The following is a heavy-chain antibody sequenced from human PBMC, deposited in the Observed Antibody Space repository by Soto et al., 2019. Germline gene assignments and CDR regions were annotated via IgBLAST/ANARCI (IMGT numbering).Heavy chain of an antibody. V-gene: IGHV4-34*01. Sequence: PXGTLSLTCAVYGGSFSGYYWSWIRQPPGKGLEWIGEINHSGSTNYNPSLKSRVTISVDTSKNQFSLKLSSVTAADTAVYYCARGLGYCSSTSCKGEDWFDPWGQGTLVTVSS. D-gene: IGHD2-2*01. J-gene: IGHJ5*02. CDR3: ARGLGYCSSTSCKGEDWFDP. CDR2: INHSGST. CDR1: GGSFSGYY.